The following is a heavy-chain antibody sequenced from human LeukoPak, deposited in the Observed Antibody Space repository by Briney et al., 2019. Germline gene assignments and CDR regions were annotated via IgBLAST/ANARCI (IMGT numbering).Heavy chain of an antibody. CDR3: ARMWEGFDY. CDR1: GGSISSYY. V-gene: IGHV4-59*01. D-gene: IGHD1-26*01. J-gene: IGHJ4*02. CDR2: IYHSGST. Sequence: SETLSLTCTVSGGSISSYYWSWIRQPPGKGLEWIGYIYHSGSTNYNPSLKSRVTISVDTSKNQFSLKLSSVTAADTAVYYCARMWEGFDYWGQGTLVTVSS.